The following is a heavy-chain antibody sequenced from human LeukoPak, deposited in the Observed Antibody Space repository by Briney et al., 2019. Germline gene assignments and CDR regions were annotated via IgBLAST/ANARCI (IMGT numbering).Heavy chain of an antibody. Sequence: SETLSLTCTVSGGSISSYYWSWIRQPPGKGLEWIGCIYYSGSTNYNPSLKSRVTISVDTSKNQFSLKLSSVTAADTAVYYCARGFSKRIQLSNWGQGTLVTVSS. CDR2: IYYSGST. J-gene: IGHJ4*02. CDR3: ARGFSKRIQLSN. D-gene: IGHD5-18*01. V-gene: IGHV4-59*01. CDR1: GGSISSYY.